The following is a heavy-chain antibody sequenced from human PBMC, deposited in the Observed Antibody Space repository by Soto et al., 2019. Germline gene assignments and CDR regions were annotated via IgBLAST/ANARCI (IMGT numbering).Heavy chain of an antibody. CDR1: GFTFGTYA. V-gene: IGHV3-15*01. CDR3: TTEPHHIVANGVAGYGMDV. Sequence: GESLKISCAASGFTFGTYAMNWVRQAPGKGLEWVGRIKSKTDGGTTDYAAPVKGRFTISRDDSKNTLYLQMNSLKTEDTAVYYCTTEPHHIVANGVAGYGMDVWGQGTTVTVSS. J-gene: IGHJ6*02. D-gene: IGHD5-12*01. CDR2: IKSKTDGGTT.